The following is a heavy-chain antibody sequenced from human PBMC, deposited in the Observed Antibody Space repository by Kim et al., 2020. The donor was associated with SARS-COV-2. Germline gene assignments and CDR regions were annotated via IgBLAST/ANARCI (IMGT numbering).Heavy chain of an antibody. J-gene: IGHJ6*02. CDR2: IYYSGST. CDR1: GGSVSSGSYY. CDR3: ARDHIRFWRKSYYGMDV. D-gene: IGHD3-3*01. Sequence: SETLSLTCTVSGGSVSSGSYYWSWIRQPPGKGLEWIGYIYYSGSTNYNPSLKSRVTISVDTSKNQFSLKLSSVTAADTAVYYCARDHIRFWRKSYYGMDVWGQGTTVTVSS. V-gene: IGHV4-61*01.